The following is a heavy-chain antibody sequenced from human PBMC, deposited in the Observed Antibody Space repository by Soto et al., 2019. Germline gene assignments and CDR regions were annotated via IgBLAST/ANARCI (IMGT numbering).Heavy chain of an antibody. D-gene: IGHD4-4*01. CDR3: PGGRNNAFDV. J-gene: IGHJ3*01. CDR2: TYYGSTQYN. Sequence: QIQLQQSGPGLVKSSQTLTLTCVICGDSVSRNGAAWNWIRQSPSRGLEWLGRTYYGSTQYNEYATSVKGRMIVNPDTSKNQVSLHLNFVTPQDTGVYYCPGGRNNAFDVWAQGTMVTVSS. V-gene: IGHV6-1*01. CDR1: GDSVSRNGAA.